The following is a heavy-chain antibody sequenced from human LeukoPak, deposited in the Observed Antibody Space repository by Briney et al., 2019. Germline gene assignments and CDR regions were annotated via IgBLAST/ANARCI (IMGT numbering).Heavy chain of an antibody. J-gene: IGHJ4*02. Sequence: QPGGSLRLSCAVSGFTFSNYWMYWVRQAPGKGLEWVSVIYSGGSIYYTDSVKGRFTISRHNSKNTLYLQMNSLRTEDTAVYYCASGSRFDYWGQGTLVTVSS. CDR3: ASGSRFDY. V-gene: IGHV3-53*04. CDR1: GFTFSNYW. D-gene: IGHD5/OR15-5a*01. CDR2: IYSGGSI.